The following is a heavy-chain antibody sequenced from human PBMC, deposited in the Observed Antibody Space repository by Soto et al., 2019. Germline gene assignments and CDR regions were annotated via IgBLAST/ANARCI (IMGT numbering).Heavy chain of an antibody. J-gene: IGHJ6*02. CDR1: GFTFSSYA. V-gene: IGHV3-23*01. Sequence: PGGSLRLSCAASGFTFSSYAMSWVRQAPGKGLEWVSAISGSGGSTYYADSVKGRFTISRDNSKNTLYLQMNSLRAEDTAVYYCAKAVVTPSDYYYYGMDVWGQGTTVTVSS. CDR3: AKAVVTPSDYYYYGMDV. CDR2: ISGSGGST. D-gene: IGHD2-21*02.